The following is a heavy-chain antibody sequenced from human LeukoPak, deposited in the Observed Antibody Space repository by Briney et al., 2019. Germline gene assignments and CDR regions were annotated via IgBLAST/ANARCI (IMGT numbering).Heavy chain of an antibody. CDR3: AKGEDGFEYYYYMDG. D-gene: IGHD2/OR15-2a*01. CDR1: GFTFNNYV. J-gene: IGHJ6*03. V-gene: IGHV3-23*01. CDR2: IIPSGGRT. Sequence: GGSLRFSCEASGFTFNNYVMSWVRQAPGKGLEWVSSIIPSGGRTNYAESVKGRFTISRDNSKNTVDLQMNTLRAEDTAVYYCAKGEDGFEYYYYMDGWGKGTTVTVSS.